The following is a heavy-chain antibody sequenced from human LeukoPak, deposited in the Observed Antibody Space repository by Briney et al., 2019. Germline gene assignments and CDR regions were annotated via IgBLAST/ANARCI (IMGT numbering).Heavy chain of an antibody. CDR1: GYTFTEYY. D-gene: IGHD6-13*01. CDR2: INPNSGGA. Sequence: ASVTVSCKVSGYTFTEYYMHWVRQAPGQGLEWMGWINPNSGGANYAEKFQGRVTMTRDTSISTAYMELSRLRYDDTALYYCARGQLLNDYWGQDPWSP. J-gene: IGHJ4*01. V-gene: IGHV1-2*02. CDR3: ARGQLLNDY.